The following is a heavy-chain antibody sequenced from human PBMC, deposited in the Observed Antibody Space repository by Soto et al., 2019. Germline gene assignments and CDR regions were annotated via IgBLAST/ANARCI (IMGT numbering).Heavy chain of an antibody. CDR3: ARGLELRTPYYYYMDV. V-gene: IGHV1-8*01. J-gene: IGHJ6*03. CDR1: GYTFTSYD. CDR2: MNPNSGNT. D-gene: IGHD1-7*01. Sequence: GASVKVSCKASGYTFTSYDINWVRQATGQGLEWMGWMNPNSGNTGYAQKFQGRVTMTRNTSISTAYMELSSLRSEDTAVYYCARGLELRTPYYYYMDVWGKGTTVTVSS.